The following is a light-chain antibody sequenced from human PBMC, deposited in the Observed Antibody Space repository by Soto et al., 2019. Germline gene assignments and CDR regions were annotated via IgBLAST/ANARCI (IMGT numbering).Light chain of an antibody. CDR1: QSISSY. Sequence: DIQMTQSPPSLSASVGARVTITARASQSISSYFNWYQQKPGKAPKLLIYAASSLQSGVPSRFSGSGSGTDFTLTISSLQPEDFATYYCQQSYSTPWTFGQGTKV. CDR3: QQSYSTPWT. V-gene: IGKV1-39*01. J-gene: IGKJ1*01. CDR2: AAS.